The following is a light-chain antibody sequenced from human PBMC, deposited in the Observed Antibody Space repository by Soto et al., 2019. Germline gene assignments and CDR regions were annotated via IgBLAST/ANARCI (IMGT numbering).Light chain of an antibody. J-gene: IGLJ3*02. CDR3: QSYDATNQV. CDR1: SGSIASNY. Sequence: NFMLTQPHSVSDSPGKTVIISCTRSSGSIASNYVQWYQQRPGSSPTTVIYEDNQRPSGVPDRFSGSIDSSSNSASLTISGLETEDEADYYCQSYDATNQVFSGGTKLTVL. V-gene: IGLV6-57*01. CDR2: EDN.